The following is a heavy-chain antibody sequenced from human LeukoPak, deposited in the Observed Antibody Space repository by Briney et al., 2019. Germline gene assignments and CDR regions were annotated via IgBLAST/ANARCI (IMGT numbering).Heavy chain of an antibody. V-gene: IGHV4-61*02. CDR2: IYTSGST. CDR1: GGSISSGSYY. D-gene: IGHD3-22*01. J-gene: IGHJ4*02. CDR3: ARVRRMIVDH. Sequence: SQTLSLTCAVSGGSISSGSYYWSWIRQPAGKGLEWIGRIYTSGSTNYNPSLKSRVTISVDTSKNQFSLKLSSVTDADTAVYYCARVRRMIVDHWGQGTLVTVSS.